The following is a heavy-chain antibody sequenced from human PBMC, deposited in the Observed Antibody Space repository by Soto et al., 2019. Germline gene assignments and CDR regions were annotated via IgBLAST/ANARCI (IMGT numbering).Heavy chain of an antibody. V-gene: IGHV4-31*03. CDR3: ARMSGTDYVPDY. D-gene: IGHD4-17*01. CDR1: NASITSSGYY. Sequence: QVQLQESGPRLVEASQTLSLTCTVSNASITSSGYYWSWVRQPPGKRLEWIGYIYHSGSTFYSPSLQSRLTMSVDTSKTQFSLTLRSVTAADTAVYHCARMSGTDYVPDYWGQGTLVTVSS. CDR2: IYHSGST. J-gene: IGHJ4*02.